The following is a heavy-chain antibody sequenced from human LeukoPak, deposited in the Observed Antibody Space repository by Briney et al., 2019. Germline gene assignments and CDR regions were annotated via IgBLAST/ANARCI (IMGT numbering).Heavy chain of an antibody. CDR2: LIPLFGTP. J-gene: IGHJ3*02. Sequence: ASAKVSCKASGGTFNNYAINWVRQAPGQGLEWVGRLIPLFGTPNYAQKFQGKVTITADESTSTFYMDLSGLRSEDTAVYYCAHATQRLPTIMIDAFDIWGQGTRVTVSS. CDR3: AHATQRLPTIMIDAFDI. D-gene: IGHD5-24*01. CDR1: GGTFNNYA. V-gene: IGHV1-69*15.